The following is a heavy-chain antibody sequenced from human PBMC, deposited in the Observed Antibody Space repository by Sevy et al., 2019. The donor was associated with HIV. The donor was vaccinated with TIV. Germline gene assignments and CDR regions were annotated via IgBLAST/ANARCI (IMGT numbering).Heavy chain of an antibody. CDR3: ARDLPAATIVGETLPIPFDI. CDR1: GYTFTSYG. V-gene: IGHV1-18*01. D-gene: IGHD1-26*01. J-gene: IGHJ3*02. CDR2: ISAYNGNT. Sequence: ASVKVSCKASGYTFTSYGISWVRQAPGQGLEWMGWISAYNGNTNYAQKLQGRVTMTTDTSTSTAYMELRSLRSDDTAVYYLARDLPAATIVGETLPIPFDIWGQGTMVTVSS.